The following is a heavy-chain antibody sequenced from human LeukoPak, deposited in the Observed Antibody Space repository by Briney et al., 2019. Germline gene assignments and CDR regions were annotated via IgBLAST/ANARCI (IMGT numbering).Heavy chain of an antibody. CDR1: GVSISSYY. V-gene: IGHV4-59*01. CDR3: ARDKGPYWYFDL. J-gene: IGHJ2*01. Sequence: SSETLSLTCTVSGVSISSYYWNWIRQPPGKGLEWIGNIYNSGSTNYNPSLKSRVTISVDKSKNQTSLELSSVTAADTALYYCARDKGPYWYFDLWGRGTLVTVSS. CDR2: IYNSGST.